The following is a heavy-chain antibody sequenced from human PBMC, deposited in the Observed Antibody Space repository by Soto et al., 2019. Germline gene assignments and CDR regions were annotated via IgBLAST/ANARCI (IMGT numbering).Heavy chain of an antibody. J-gene: IGHJ4*02. Sequence: QVQLVESGGGVVQPGRSLRLSCAASGFTFSNFGMHWVRQAPGKGLEWVASISYDGNIKYSADSVKGLFTISGNNSKNTLYLQIHGLRSEDTAVYSCAKFWGPVTAAVDDYWGQGTLGSVSS. CDR3: AKFWGPVTAAVDDY. CDR1: GFTFSNFG. CDR2: ISYDGNIK. D-gene: IGHD6-13*01. V-gene: IGHV3-30*18.